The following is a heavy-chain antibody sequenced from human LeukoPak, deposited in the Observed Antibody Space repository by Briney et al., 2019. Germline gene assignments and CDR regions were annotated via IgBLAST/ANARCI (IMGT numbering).Heavy chain of an antibody. Sequence: GRPLRLSCAASGFTFSSYGMHWVRQAPGKGLEWVAVIWYDGSNKYYADSVKGRFTISRDNSKNTLYLQMNSLRAEDTAVYYCARDQDYYYGMDVWGQGTTVTVSS. V-gene: IGHV3-33*01. J-gene: IGHJ6*02. CDR2: IWYDGSNK. CDR1: GFTFSSYG. CDR3: ARDQDYYYGMDV.